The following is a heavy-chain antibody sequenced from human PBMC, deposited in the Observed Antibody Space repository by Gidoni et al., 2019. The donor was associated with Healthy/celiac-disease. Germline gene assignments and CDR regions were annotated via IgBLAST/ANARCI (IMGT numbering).Heavy chain of an antibody. V-gene: IGHV4-39*01. CDR2: IYYSGST. Sequence: GGSISSSSYYWGWIRQPPGNGLELIWSIYYSGSTYYNPSLKSRVTISVDTSKKQFSLKLSSVTAADTAVYYCARQLWFGDKGFDPWGQGTLVTVSS. D-gene: IGHD3-10*01. CDR3: ARQLWFGDKGFDP. J-gene: IGHJ5*02. CDR1: GGSISSSSYY.